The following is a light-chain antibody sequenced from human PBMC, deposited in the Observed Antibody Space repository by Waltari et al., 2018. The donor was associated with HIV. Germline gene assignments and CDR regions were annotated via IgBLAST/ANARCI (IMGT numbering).Light chain of an antibody. J-gene: IGLJ3*02. CDR3: QSFHGITAV. CDR2: KDD. Sequence: FFLPQSHTASASPGKTVTIFSTCSSGRVASHYVQRYHQPPGSAPTTVIYKDDQRPSGAPDRFSGSINSSSNSASLTISGLKTEDEADYYCQSFHGITAVFGGGTKLTVL. CDR1: SGRVASHY. V-gene: IGLV6-57*02.